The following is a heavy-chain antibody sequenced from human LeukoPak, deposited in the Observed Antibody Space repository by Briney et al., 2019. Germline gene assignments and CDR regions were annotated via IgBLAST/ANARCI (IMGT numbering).Heavy chain of an antibody. CDR1: GYTFTSYY. Sequence: GASVKVSCKASGYTFTSYYMHWVRQAPGQGLEWMGIINPSGGSTSYAQKFQGRVTMTRDTSTSTVYMELSSLRSEDTAVYYCAREDELGYYYDSSGYSDYWGQGTLVTVSS. J-gene: IGHJ4*02. V-gene: IGHV1-46*01. D-gene: IGHD3-22*01. CDR2: INPSGGST. CDR3: AREDELGYYYDSSGYSDY.